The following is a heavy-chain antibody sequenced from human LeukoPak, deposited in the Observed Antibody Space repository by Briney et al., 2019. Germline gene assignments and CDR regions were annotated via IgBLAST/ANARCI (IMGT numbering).Heavy chain of an antibody. CDR1: GFTFSTYG. CDR2: IRYDAYNK. V-gene: IGHV3-30*02. J-gene: IGHJ3*02. D-gene: IGHD6-6*01. Sequence: SGGSLRLSCAASGFTFSTYGMHWVRQAPGKGLEWVAFIRYDAYNKFYADSVKGRFTISRDNSKNTLYLQMNSLRAEDTAVYYCANLARSTNRALDIWGQGTMVTVSS. CDR3: ANLARSTNRALDI.